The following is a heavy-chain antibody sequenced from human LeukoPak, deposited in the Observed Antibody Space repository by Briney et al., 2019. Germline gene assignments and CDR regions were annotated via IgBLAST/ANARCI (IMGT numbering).Heavy chain of an antibody. Sequence: GGSLRLSCAAPGFTFSSYAMSWVRQAPGKGLEWVSAISGSGGSTYYADSVKGRFTISRDNSKNTLYLQMNSLRAEDTAVYYCAKDHSSSPLSYFDYWGQGTLVTVSS. J-gene: IGHJ4*02. CDR2: ISGSGGST. V-gene: IGHV3-23*01. CDR1: GFTFSSYA. D-gene: IGHD6-13*01. CDR3: AKDHSSSPLSYFDY.